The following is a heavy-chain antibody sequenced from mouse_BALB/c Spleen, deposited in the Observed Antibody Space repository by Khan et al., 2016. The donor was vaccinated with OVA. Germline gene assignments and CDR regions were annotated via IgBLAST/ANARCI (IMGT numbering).Heavy chain of an antibody. CDR2: INTYTGEA. CDR1: GYTLTDYG. Sequence: QIQLVQSGPELKKPGETVKISCKASGYTLTDYGMNWVKQAPGKGLKWMGWINTYTGEATYADDFKGRFAFSLDTSASTAYLQINNLKTEDTATCFCSRWNGNYWFAYWGQGTLVTVSA. CDR3: SRWNGNYWFAY. J-gene: IGHJ3*01. V-gene: IGHV9-3-1*01. D-gene: IGHD2-1*01.